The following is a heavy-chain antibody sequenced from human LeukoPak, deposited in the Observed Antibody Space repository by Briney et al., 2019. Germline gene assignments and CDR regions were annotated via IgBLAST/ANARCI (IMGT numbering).Heavy chain of an antibody. D-gene: IGHD2-21*02. Sequence: GGSLRLSCAASGFTFSSYGMHWVRQAPGKGLEWVSAISGRGGDTKYADSVKGRFTISRDNSNNTLYLQMNSLRAEDTALYYCAKSQGAWYSFEYWGQGILVTVSP. J-gene: IGHJ4*02. CDR2: ISGRGGDT. CDR1: GFTFSSYG. CDR3: AKSQGAWYSFEY. V-gene: IGHV3-23*01.